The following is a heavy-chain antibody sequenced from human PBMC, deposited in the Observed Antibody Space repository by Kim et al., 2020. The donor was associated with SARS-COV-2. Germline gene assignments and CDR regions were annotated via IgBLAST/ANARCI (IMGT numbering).Heavy chain of an antibody. CDR1: GFTFSSYA. D-gene: IGHD3-10*01. J-gene: IGHJ4*02. CDR3: AKDLKRGRVNTDAQLLWLGELFVPSLDF. Sequence: GGSLRLSCAASGFTFSSYAMSWVRQAPGKGLEWVSAISGSGGSTYYADSVKGRFTISRDNSKNTLYLQMNSLRAEDTAVYYCAKDLKRGRVNTDAQLLWLGELFVPSLDFWGQGTLVTVSS. CDR2: ISGSGGST. V-gene: IGHV3-23*01.